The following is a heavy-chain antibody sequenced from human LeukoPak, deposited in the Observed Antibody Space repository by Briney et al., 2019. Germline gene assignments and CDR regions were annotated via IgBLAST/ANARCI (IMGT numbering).Heavy chain of an antibody. CDR1: GGTFSSYA. D-gene: IGHD4-23*01. V-gene: IGHV1-69*13. CDR2: IIPIFGTA. J-gene: IGHJ4*02. CDR3: ASRLSDYGGVANDY. Sequence: EASVKVSCKASGGTFSSYAISWVLQAPGQGLEWMGGIIPIFGTANYAQKFQGRVTITADESTSTAYMELSSLRSEDTAVYYCASRLSDYGGVANDYWGQGTLVTVSS.